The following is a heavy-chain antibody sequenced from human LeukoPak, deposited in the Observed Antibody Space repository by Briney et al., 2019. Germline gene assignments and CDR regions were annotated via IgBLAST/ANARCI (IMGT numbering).Heavy chain of an antibody. V-gene: IGHV4-61*01. D-gene: IGHD3-22*01. CDR3: ARDPSGYFNY. Sequence: PSETLSLTCTVSGGSFSSGNYYWSWIRQPPGKGLDWIGYIYYSGSTNYNPSLKSRVTISVDTSKNQFSLRLSSVTAADTAVYYCARDPSGYFNYWGQGTLATVSS. CDR1: GGSFSSGNYY. J-gene: IGHJ4*02. CDR2: IYYSGST.